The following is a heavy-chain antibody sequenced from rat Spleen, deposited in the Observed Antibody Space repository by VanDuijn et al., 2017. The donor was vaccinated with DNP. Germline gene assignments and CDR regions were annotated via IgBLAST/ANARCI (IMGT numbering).Heavy chain of an antibody. CDR3: ARWPGYNPPYAMDA. CDR2: INTAGTT. D-gene: IGHD1-4*01. CDR1: GYSITSSYR. Sequence: EVQLQESGPGLVKPSQSLSLTCSVTGYSITSSYRWSWIRKFPENKLEWMGSINTAGTTNYNPSLKSRISIIRDTSKNQIFLQVNSVIVEDTATYYCARWPGYNPPYAMDAWGQGTSVTVSS. V-gene: IGHV3-3*01. J-gene: IGHJ4*01.